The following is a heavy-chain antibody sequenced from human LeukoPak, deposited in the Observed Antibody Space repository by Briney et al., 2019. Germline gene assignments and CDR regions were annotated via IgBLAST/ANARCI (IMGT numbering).Heavy chain of an antibody. J-gene: IGHJ4*02. CDR3: ARDAGYCSGGSCYLFDY. CDR1: GFTVSSNY. V-gene: IGHV3-66*01. D-gene: IGHD2-15*01. CDR2: IYSGGST. Sequence: GGSLRLSCAASGFTVSSNYMSWVRQAPGKGLEWVSVIYSGGSTYYADSVKGRFTISRDNSKNTLYLQMNSLRAEDTAVYYCARDAGYCSGGSCYLFDYWGQGTLATVSS.